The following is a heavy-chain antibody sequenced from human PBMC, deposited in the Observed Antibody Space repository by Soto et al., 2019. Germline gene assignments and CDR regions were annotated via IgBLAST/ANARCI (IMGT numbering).Heavy chain of an antibody. V-gene: IGHV5-10-1*01. CDR1: GYSFTIYW. CDR2: IDPSDSYT. Sequence: GESLKISCNGSGYSFTIYWISLVLQMPGKGLEWMGRIDPSDSYTNYSPSFQCHVAISADKSISPAYLQWSSLKASDTAMYYCARHSVPAAIDYYYYGMDVWGQGTTGTVSS. CDR3: ARHSVPAAIDYYYYGMDV. D-gene: IGHD2-2*02. J-gene: IGHJ6*02.